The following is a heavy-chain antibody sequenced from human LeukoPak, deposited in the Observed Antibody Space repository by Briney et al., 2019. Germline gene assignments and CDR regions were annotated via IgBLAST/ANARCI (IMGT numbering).Heavy chain of an antibody. D-gene: IGHD3-22*01. CDR3: ARLGMAASYFYDSSGDKFDY. CDR1: GGSMSSGGYY. CDR2: TYYSGTV. V-gene: IGHV4-31*03. Sequence: SETLSLTCSVSGGSMSSGGYYWSWIRQHPGKGLEWMGHTYYSGTVYYNPSLRSRVSISVDTSKNQFSLRLSSVTVADTAVYYCARLGMAASYFYDSSGDKFDYWGQGTLVTVSS. J-gene: IGHJ4*02.